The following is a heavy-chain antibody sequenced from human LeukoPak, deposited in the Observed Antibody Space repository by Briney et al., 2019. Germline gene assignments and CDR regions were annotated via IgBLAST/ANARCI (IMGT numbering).Heavy chain of an antibody. Sequence: ASVKVSCKASGYTFTGYYMHWVRQAPGQGLEWMGWINPNSGGTNYAQKFQGRVTMTRDTSISTAYMELSRLRSDDTAVYFCARGRMLSLNWFDPWGQGTLVTVSS. J-gene: IGHJ5*02. D-gene: IGHD2-8*01. CDR3: ARGRMLSLNWFDP. V-gene: IGHV1-2*02. CDR1: GYTFTGYY. CDR2: INPNSGGT.